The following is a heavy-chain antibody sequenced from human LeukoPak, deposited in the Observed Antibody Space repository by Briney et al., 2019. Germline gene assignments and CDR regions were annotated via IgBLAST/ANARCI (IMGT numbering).Heavy chain of an antibody. V-gene: IGHV3-33*01. J-gene: IGHJ4*02. CDR3: ARARNDYDSSGFSTLDY. Sequence: GGSLRLSCAASGFTFSSYGMHWVRQAPGKGPDWVAVIWYDGSNIYHGDSVKGRFTVSRDNSKNTLYLQMNSLRAEDTAVYYCARARNDYDSSGFSTLDYWGQGTLVTVSS. D-gene: IGHD3-22*01. CDR2: IWYDGSNI. CDR1: GFTFSSYG.